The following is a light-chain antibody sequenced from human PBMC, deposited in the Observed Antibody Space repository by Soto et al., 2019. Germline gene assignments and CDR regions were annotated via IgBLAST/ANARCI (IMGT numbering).Light chain of an antibody. CDR3: QLRNNWPPTWT. CDR1: QSIGSY. CDR2: DAS. J-gene: IGKJ1*01. Sequence: EIVLTQSPATLSLSPGERATLSCRASQSIGSYLAWYQQKPGQVPRLLIYDASNRATCIPARFCGSGSGSDFTLTISSLEPEDFAVYYCQLRNNWPPTWTFGQGAKVESK. V-gene: IGKV3-11*01.